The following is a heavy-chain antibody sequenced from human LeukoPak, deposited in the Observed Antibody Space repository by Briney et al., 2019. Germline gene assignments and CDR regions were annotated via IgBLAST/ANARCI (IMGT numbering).Heavy chain of an antibody. J-gene: IGHJ4*02. CDR3: AKGMFVFGTTFFYFDY. V-gene: IGHV3-23*01. Sequence: GGSLRLSCAASGFTFSSYGMHWVRQAPGKGLEWVSAISNSGDNTFYAGSVKGRFTISRDNSKNTLYLQMNSLRAEDTAVYYCAKGMFVFGTTFFYFDYWGQGTLVTVSS. CDR2: ISNSGDNT. D-gene: IGHD2/OR15-2a*01. CDR1: GFTFSSYG.